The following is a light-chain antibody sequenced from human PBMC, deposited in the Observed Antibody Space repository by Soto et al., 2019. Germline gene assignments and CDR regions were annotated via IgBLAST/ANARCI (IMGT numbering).Light chain of an antibody. CDR1: PGIRND. J-gene: IGKJ2*01. Sequence: ALQMTQSPSSLSASVGDRVTITCRASPGIRNDLGWYQQKPGKAPKLLLSAASSLQLGVPSRFSGSGSGTDFTLTISSLQPEDFATYYCLQDYNYPHTFGQGTKLEIK. CDR3: LQDYNYPHT. CDR2: AAS. V-gene: IGKV1-6*01.